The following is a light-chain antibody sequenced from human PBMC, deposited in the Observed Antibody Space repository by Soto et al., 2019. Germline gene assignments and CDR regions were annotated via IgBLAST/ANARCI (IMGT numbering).Light chain of an antibody. CDR1: QSISTW. Sequence: DIQMTQSPSTLSASVGDRVTITCRASQSISTWLAWYQQKPGKAPKLLIYKASSLESGVPSRFSGSGSGXEFTXXISSXQXXXXXXXYCQQYNSYPYTFGQGTKLEIK. CDR3: QQYNSYPYT. V-gene: IGKV1-5*03. J-gene: IGKJ2*01. CDR2: KAS.